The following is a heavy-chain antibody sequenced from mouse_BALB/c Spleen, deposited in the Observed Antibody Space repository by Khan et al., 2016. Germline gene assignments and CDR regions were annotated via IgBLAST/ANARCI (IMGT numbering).Heavy chain of an antibody. CDR2: IDPENGDA. Sequence: VQLKQSGAELVTSGASVKLSCTASAFNIKDFYIHWVKQRPDQGLEWIGWIDPENGDAGYAQKFQDMATVTADSSSNTAYLLLSSLTSEDTAVXYCNPVNCSNSESFDYWGQGTPFTVSS. V-gene: IGHV14-4*02. CDR3: NPVNCSNSESFDY. D-gene: IGHD2-5*01. CDR1: AFNIKDFY. J-gene: IGHJ4*01.